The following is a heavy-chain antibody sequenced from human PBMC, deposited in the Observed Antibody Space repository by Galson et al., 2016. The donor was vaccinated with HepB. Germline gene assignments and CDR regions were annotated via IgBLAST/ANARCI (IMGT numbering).Heavy chain of an antibody. V-gene: IGHV3-21*01. CDR1: GFTFSGYT. CDR2: ISSTSTFI. D-gene: IGHD5-18*01. CDR3: ARHYPDSFGTYYGVDV. J-gene: IGHJ6*02. Sequence: SLRLSCAASGFTFSGYTMNWVRQAPGKGLEWVSSISSTSTFIYYTDSVKGRFTNSRDNARNSLFLQMNSLRAEDTAVYYCARHYPDSFGTYYGVDVWGQGTTVTVSS.